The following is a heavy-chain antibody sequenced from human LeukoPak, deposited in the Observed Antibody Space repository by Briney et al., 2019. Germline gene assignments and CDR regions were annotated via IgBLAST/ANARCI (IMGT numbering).Heavy chain of an antibody. CDR2: SHYSGST. CDR1: GGSIRGSSYY. Sequence: PSETLSLTCTVSGGSIRGSSYYWGWIRQPPGKGLECIGSSHYSGSTYYNPSLKSRVTISVDTSKNQFSLRVSSVTAADTAVYYCATDLGGYSGYDFASFDYWGQGTLVTVSS. D-gene: IGHD5-12*01. J-gene: IGHJ4*02. CDR3: ATDLGGYSGYDFASFDY. V-gene: IGHV4-39*01.